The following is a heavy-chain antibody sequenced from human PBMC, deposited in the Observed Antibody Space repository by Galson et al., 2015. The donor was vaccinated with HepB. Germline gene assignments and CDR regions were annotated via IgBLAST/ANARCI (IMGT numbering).Heavy chain of an antibody. CDR1: GFTFSSYA. Sequence: SLRLSCAASGFTFSSYAMAWVRQAPGKGLEWVSTVTVSGGSTDYTDSVKGRFTISRDNSKNTLYLKMSTLRAEDTAVYYCVRYHDSTGGGPYFQHWGQGTLVTVSS. CDR3: VRYHDSTGGGPYFQH. D-gene: IGHD3-22*01. CDR2: VTVSGGST. V-gene: IGHV3-23*01. J-gene: IGHJ1*01.